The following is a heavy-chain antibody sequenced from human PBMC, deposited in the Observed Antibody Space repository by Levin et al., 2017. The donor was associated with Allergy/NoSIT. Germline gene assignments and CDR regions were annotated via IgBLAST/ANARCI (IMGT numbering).Heavy chain of an antibody. CDR1: GFTFNNYG. Sequence: VGSLRLSCAASGFTFNNYGMHWVRQAPGKGLEWVTVISYDGSNRYYTDSVQGRFTISRDNSKNTVFLQMNSLRVEDTAVYYCAKSVAGTGIYGMDVWGQGTTVTVSS. CDR2: ISYDGSNR. CDR3: AKSVAGTGIYGMDV. J-gene: IGHJ6*02. D-gene: IGHD6-19*01. V-gene: IGHV3-30*18.